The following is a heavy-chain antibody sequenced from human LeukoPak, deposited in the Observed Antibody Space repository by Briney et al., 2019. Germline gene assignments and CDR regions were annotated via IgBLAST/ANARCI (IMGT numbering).Heavy chain of an antibody. CDR3: ATDPAGIGSESY. D-gene: IGHD1-14*01. J-gene: IGHJ4*02. CDR2: ISASGSAT. V-gene: IGHV3-21*06. Sequence: GGSLRLSCAASGFIFSNYGMNWVRQAPGKGLEWVAAISASGSATSYADSVRGRFTISRDNAKNSQFLQMNSLRVEDTAMYYCATDPAGIGSESYWGQGTQVTVSS. CDR1: GFIFSNYG.